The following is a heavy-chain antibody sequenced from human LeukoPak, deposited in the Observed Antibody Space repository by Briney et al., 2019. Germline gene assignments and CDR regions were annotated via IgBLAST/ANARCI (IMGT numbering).Heavy chain of an antibody. CDR1: GGTFSSYA. CDR2: IIPIFGTA. Sequence: GSSVKVSCKASGGTFSSYAISWVRQAPGQGLEWMGGIIPIFGTANYAQKFQGRVTITTDESTSTAYMELSSLRSEDTAVYYCARDKGDAVGAVDAPYYYYYYMDVWGKGTTVTVSS. J-gene: IGHJ6*03. V-gene: IGHV1-69*05. CDR3: ARDKGDAVGAVDAPYYYYYYMDV. D-gene: IGHD6-19*01.